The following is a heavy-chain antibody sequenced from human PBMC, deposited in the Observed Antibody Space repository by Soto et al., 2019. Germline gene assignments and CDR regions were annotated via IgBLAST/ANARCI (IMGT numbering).Heavy chain of an antibody. V-gene: IGHV4-31*03. CDR3: ARTPRSIFGVVSPFDY. J-gene: IGHJ4*02. Sequence: TLSLPFTVSGGSISSGGYYWSWIRQHPGKGLEWIGYIYYSGSTYYNPSLKSRVTISVDTSKNQFSLKLSSVTTAATAVYYCARTPRSIFGVVSPFDYWGQGTLVTVSS. CDR2: IYYSGST. D-gene: IGHD3-3*01. CDR1: GGSISSGGYY.